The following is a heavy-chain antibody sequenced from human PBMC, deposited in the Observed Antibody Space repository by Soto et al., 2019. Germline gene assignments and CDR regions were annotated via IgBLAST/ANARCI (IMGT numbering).Heavy chain of an antibody. Sequence: QVQLVESGGRVVQPGRSLRLSCAASGFMFNRYAIHWVRQTPGKGLEWVAVISRDGSVQYYADSVRGRFIISRDMSKDTVYLETNSLRVEDTAVFYCARSRSGAVPDSFGYWGQGTLVTVSS. CDR2: ISRDGSVQ. CDR1: GFMFNRYA. CDR3: ARSRSGAVPDSFGY. J-gene: IGHJ4*02. D-gene: IGHD3-3*01. V-gene: IGHV3-30-3*01.